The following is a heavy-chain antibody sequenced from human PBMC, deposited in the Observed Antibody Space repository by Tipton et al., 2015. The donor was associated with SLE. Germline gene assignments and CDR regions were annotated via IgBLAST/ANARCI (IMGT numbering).Heavy chain of an antibody. CDR3: ARLEFQLGLAQ. J-gene: IGHJ4*02. CDR1: GYRFSTYW. V-gene: IGHV5-51*03. D-gene: IGHD3-10*01. CDR2: IYVGDSDT. Sequence: QLVQSGAEVKKPGESLKISCEGSGYRFSTYWIAWLRQMPGKDLEWMGSIYVGDSDTIYSPSFQGQVTISVDKSISTAYLQWSSLKATESAMYDCARLEFQLGLAQGGQGTRVTVPS.